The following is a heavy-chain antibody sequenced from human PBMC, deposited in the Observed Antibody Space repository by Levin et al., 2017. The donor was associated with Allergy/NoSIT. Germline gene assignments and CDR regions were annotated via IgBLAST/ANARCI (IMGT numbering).Heavy chain of an antibody. CDR2: INTDGRTT. J-gene: IGHJ6*02. CDR3: ARYCTIGVCDYYHGMDV. D-gene: IGHD2-8*01. CDR1: GFAVSSYW. Sequence: GESLKISCAASGFAVSSYWMHWVRRAPGMGLVWVSRINTDGRTTTYADSVKGRFTISRDNAKNTLYLQMNSLRAEDTAVYYCARYCTIGVCDYYHGMDVWGQGTTVTVSS. V-gene: IGHV3-74*01.